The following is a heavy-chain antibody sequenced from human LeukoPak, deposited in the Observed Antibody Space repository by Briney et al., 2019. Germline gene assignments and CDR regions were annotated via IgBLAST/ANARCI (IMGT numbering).Heavy chain of an antibody. J-gene: IGHJ5*02. D-gene: IGHD3-10*01. CDR2: ISGSGGST. Sequence: GGSLRLSCAASGFTFSSYAMSWDRQAPGKGLEWVSAISGSGGSTYYADSVKGRFTISRDNSKNTLYLQMNSLRAEDTAVYYCAKGDQYYYGSGSYSDWFDPWGQGTLVTVSS. CDR1: GFTFSSYA. V-gene: IGHV3-23*01. CDR3: AKGDQYYYGSGSYSDWFDP.